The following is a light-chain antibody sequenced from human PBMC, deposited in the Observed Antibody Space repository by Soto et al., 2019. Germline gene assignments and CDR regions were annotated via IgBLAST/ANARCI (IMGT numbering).Light chain of an antibody. CDR1: QSVSSSY. CDR2: GAS. CDR3: QQYGSSPLT. Sequence: TVLTQSPGPLALSPWERATLSCRASQSVSSSYLAWYQQRPGQAPRLLIYGASSRATGIPDRFSGTGSGTDFTLTISRLEPEDFAVYYCQQYGSSPLTFGGGTKVDIK. J-gene: IGKJ4*01. V-gene: IGKV3-20*01.